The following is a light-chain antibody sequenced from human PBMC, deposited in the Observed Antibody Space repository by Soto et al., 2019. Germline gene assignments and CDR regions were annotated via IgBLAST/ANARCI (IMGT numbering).Light chain of an antibody. CDR3: QKSDSTPYT. CDR2: DAS. CDR1: QTISTY. V-gene: IGKV1-39*01. Sequence: DIQITQSPSSLSASVGDRVTITCRASQTISTYLNWYQQKPGKAPRLLIYDASSLLSGVPSRFSGSGSGTDFTLTIASRQPEDFSTYYCQKSDSTPYTFGQGTKGEI. J-gene: IGKJ2*01.